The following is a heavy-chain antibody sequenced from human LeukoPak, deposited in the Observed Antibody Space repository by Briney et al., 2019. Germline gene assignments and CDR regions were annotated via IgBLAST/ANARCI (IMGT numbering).Heavy chain of an antibody. CDR3: ARGGYTYGTYDY. J-gene: IGHJ4*02. CDR1: GFTFSSYE. Sequence: GGSLRLSCAASGFTFSSYEMNWVRQAPGKGLEWVSYINSGGYTIYYADSVKGRFTISRDNAKNSLDLQMNSLRAEDTAAYYCARGGYTYGTYDYWGQGTLVPVSS. D-gene: IGHD5-18*01. CDR2: INSGGYTI. V-gene: IGHV3-48*03.